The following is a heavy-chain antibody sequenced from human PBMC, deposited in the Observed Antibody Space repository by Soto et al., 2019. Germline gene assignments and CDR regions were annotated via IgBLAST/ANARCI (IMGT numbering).Heavy chain of an antibody. CDR1: GYTFSSYH. D-gene: IGHD5-12*01. Sequence: QVPLVQSGAEVKKPGASVKVSCEASGYTFSSYHISWVRQASGQGLEWMGWVNPNSNETDYAQKFQGRVTMTGNTSISTAYMELSSLRSDDTAVYDCVKSGRRSGIDYWGQGTLVTVSS. J-gene: IGHJ4*02. V-gene: IGHV1-8*01. CDR2: VNPNSNET. CDR3: VKSGRRSGIDY.